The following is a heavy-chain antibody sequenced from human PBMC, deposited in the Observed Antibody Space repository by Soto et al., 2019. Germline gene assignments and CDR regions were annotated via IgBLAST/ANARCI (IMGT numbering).Heavy chain of an antibody. CDR1: GGSISSSSYY. J-gene: IGHJ6*02. D-gene: IGHD3-22*01. V-gene: IGHV4-39*01. CDR2: IYYSGST. Sequence: QLQLQESGPGLVKPSETLSLTCTVSGGSISSSSYYWGWIRQPPGKGLEWIGSIYYSGSTYYNPSIKSRVTISVDTSKNQFSLKLSSVTAADTAVYYCARGYYDSSGYYYVDYYYYGMDVWGQGTTVTVSS. CDR3: ARGYYDSSGYYYVDYYYYGMDV.